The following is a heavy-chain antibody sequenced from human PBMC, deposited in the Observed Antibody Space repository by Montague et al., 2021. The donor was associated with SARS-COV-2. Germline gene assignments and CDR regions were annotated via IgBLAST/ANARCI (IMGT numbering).Heavy chain of an antibody. CDR2: ISPSGDYI. Sequence: SLRLSCAASGFSFSSYHMNWVRQAPGKGLEWVSSISPSGDYIYSXXSLKGRFIISRDNAKNSLYLQMSSLRAEDTAIYYCARASWIVATVPDYWGQGTLVTASS. CDR1: GFSFSSYH. CDR3: ARASWIVATVPDY. J-gene: IGHJ4*02. V-gene: IGHV3-21*01. D-gene: IGHD5-12*01.